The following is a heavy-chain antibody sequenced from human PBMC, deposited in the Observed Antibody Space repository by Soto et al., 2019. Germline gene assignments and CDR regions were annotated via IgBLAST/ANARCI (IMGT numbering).Heavy chain of an antibody. J-gene: IGHJ6*02. Sequence: QVQLVQSGAEVKKPGSSVKVSCKDSGGTFSSYAISWVRQAPGQGLEWMGGIIPIFGTANYAQKFQGRVTITADKSTSTAYMELSSLRSEDTAVYYCASPTREWLPPARDYYYGMDVLGQGTTVTVSS. CDR2: IIPIFGTA. CDR3: ASPTREWLPPARDYYYGMDV. D-gene: IGHD3-3*01. V-gene: IGHV1-69*06. CDR1: GGTFSSYA.